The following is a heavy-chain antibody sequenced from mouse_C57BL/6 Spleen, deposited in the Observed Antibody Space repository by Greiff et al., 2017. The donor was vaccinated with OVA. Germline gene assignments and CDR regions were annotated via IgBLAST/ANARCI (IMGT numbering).Heavy chain of an antibody. CDR2: IYPGSGST. CDR3: ARGGYGSSYVWYFDV. D-gene: IGHD1-1*01. V-gene: IGHV1-55*01. Sequence: QVQLKQSGAELVKPGASVKMSCKASGYTFTSYWITWVKQRPGQGLEWIGDIYPGSGSTNYNEKFKSKATLTVDTSSSTAYMQLSSLTSEDSAVYYCARGGYGSSYVWYFDVWGTGTTVTVSS. CDR1: GYTFTSYW. J-gene: IGHJ1*03.